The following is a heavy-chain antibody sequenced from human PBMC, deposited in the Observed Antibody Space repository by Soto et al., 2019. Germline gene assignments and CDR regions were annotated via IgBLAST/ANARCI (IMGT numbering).Heavy chain of an antibody. J-gene: IGHJ4*02. CDR1: GFTFSIYA. V-gene: IGHV3-23*01. CDR3: AIKGGLYRAFDY. CDR2: ISGSGGST. Sequence: EVQLLESGGGLVQPGGSLRLSCAASGFTFSIYAMSWVRQAPGKGLEWVSAISGSGGSTYYADSVKGRFTISRDNSKNTLYLQMNSLRAEDTAVYYCAIKGGLYRAFDYWGQGTLVTVSS. D-gene: IGHD1-26*01.